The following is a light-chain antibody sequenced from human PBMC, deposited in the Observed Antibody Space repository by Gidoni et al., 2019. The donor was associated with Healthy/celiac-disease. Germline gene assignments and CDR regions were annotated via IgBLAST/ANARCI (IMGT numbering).Light chain of an antibody. CDR3: QQSYSTPYT. CDR2: AAS. Sequence: RVTITCRASQSISSYLNWYQQKPGKAPKLLIYAASSLQSGVPSRFSGSGSGTDFTLTISSLQPEDFATYYCQQSYSTPYTFGQGTKLEIK. J-gene: IGKJ2*01. V-gene: IGKV1-39*01. CDR1: QSISSY.